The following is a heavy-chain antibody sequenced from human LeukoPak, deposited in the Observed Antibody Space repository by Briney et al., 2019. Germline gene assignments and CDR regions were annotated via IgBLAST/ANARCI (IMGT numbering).Heavy chain of an antibody. V-gene: IGHV3-30-3*01. CDR1: GFTFSSYA. CDR3: AKGIELWLTYFDH. D-gene: IGHD5-18*01. Sequence: GGSLRLSCAASGFTFSSYAMHRVRQAPGKGLEWVAVISYDGSHKFYADSVKGRFTISRDNSKNTLFLQMNSLRAEDTAVYYCAKGIELWLTYFDHWGQGTLVTASS. J-gene: IGHJ4*02. CDR2: ISYDGSHK.